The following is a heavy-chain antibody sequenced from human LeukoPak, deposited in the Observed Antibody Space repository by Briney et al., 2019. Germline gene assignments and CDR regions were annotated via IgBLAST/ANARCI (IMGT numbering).Heavy chain of an antibody. J-gene: IGHJ4*02. CDR2: IYYSGST. D-gene: IGHD1-1*01. CDR1: GGSISSYY. Sequence: SETLSLTCTVSGGSISSYYWSWIRQPPGKGLEWIGYIYYSGSTNYNPSLKSRVTISVDTSKNQFSLKLSSVTAADTAVYYCASSAGPGRLITYWGQGTLVTVSS. CDR3: ASSAGPGRLITY. V-gene: IGHV4-59*12.